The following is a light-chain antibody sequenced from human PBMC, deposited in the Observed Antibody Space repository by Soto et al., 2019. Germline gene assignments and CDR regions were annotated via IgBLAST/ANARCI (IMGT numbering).Light chain of an antibody. CDR3: QQYNNWPWT. CDR2: GAS. Sequence: EIVMTQSPATLSVSPGERATLSCRASQSVSSNLAWYQQKPGQPPRLLIYGASTRATGVPARFSGSGSGTDFTLTISSLQSEDFAVYYCQQYNNWPWTFGLGTKVEIK. J-gene: IGKJ1*01. CDR1: QSVSSN. V-gene: IGKV3-15*01.